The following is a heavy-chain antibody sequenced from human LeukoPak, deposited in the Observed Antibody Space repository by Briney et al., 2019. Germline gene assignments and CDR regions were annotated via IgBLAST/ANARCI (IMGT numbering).Heavy chain of an antibody. CDR2: ISGSGGST. V-gene: IGHV3-23*01. Sequence: GGSLRLSCAASGFTFSSYAMSWVRQAPGKGPEWDSAISGSGGSTYYADSVKGRFTISRDNSKNTLYLQMNSLRAEDTAVYYCAKGGYCSSTSCPYYYYYYMDVWGKGTTVTVSS. J-gene: IGHJ6*03. D-gene: IGHD2-2*03. CDR1: GFTFSSYA. CDR3: AKGGYCSSTSCPYYYYYYMDV.